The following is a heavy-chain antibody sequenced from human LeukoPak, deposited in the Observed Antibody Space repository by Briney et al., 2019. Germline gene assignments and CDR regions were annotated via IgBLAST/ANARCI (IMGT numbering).Heavy chain of an antibody. CDR2: ISSSGSTI. J-gene: IGHJ4*02. V-gene: IGHV3-48*03. CDR3: ARSSSPYGSGSYPQGY. D-gene: IGHD3-10*01. CDR1: GFTFSSYE. Sequence: GGSLRLSCAASGFTFSSYEMNWVRQAPGKGLEWVSYISSSGSTIYYADSVKGRFTISRDNAKNSLYLQMNSLRAEDTAVYYCARSSSPYGSGSYPQGYWGQGTLVIVSS.